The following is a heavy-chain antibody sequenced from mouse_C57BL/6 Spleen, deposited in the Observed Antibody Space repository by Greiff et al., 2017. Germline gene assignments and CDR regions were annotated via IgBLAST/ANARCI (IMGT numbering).Heavy chain of an antibody. D-gene: IGHD2-2*01. CDR2: ISNLAYSI. V-gene: IGHV5-15*01. CDR3: AREGLRLAMDY. Sequence: EVMLVESGGGLVQPGGSLKLSCAASGFTFSDYGMAWVRQAPRTGPEWVAFISNLAYSIYYAATVTGRFTISRENAKNTLYLEMSSLRSEDTAMYYCAREGLRLAMDYWGQGTSVTVSA. CDR1: GFTFSDYG. J-gene: IGHJ4*01.